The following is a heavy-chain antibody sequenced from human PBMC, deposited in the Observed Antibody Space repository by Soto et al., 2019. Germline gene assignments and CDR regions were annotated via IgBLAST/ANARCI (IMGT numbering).Heavy chain of an antibody. V-gene: IGHV5-10-1*01. CDR3: ARLQAAVADNALTFDY. J-gene: IGHJ4*02. CDR1: GYSFTSYW. D-gene: IGHD2-15*01. CDR2: TDPSDSYT. Sequence: GESLKISCKGSGYSFTSYWISWVRQMPGKGLEWMGRTDPSDSYTNYSPSFQGHVTISADKSISTAYLQWSSLKASDTAMYYCARLQAAVADNALTFDYWGQGTLLTVSS.